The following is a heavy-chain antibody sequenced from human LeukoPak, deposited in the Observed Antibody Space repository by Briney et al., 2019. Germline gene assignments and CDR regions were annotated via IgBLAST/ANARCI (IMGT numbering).Heavy chain of an antibody. D-gene: IGHD3-3*01. V-gene: IGHV3-23*01. CDR3: ARESWSDSVAFDI. J-gene: IGHJ3*02. CDR1: GFTFSSSA. CDR2: ISDSGVKT. Sequence: GGSLRLSCAASGFTFSSSAMSWVRQAPGKGLEWVSAISDSGVKTYYADSVKGRFTISRDSSKRTLYLQMNSLRAEDTAMYYCARESWSDSVAFDIWGLGTMVIVSS.